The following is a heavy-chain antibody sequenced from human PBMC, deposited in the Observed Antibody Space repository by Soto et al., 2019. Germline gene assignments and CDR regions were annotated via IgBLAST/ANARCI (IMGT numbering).Heavy chain of an antibody. CDR3: AREPYYDTLTGYGPGSSSGYSYYGMDV. CDR2: IWYDGSNK. CDR1: GFTFSSYG. D-gene: IGHD3-9*01. V-gene: IGHV3-33*01. Sequence: QVQLVESGGGVVQPGRSLRLSCAASGFTFSSYGMHWVRQAPGKGLEWVAVIWYDGSNKYYADSVKGRFTISRDNSKNTLYLQMNSLRAEDTAVYYCAREPYYDTLTGYGPGSSSGYSYYGMDVWGQGTTVTVSS. J-gene: IGHJ6*02.